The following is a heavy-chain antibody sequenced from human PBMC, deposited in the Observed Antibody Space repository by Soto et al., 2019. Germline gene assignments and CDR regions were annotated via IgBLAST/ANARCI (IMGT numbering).Heavy chain of an antibody. J-gene: IGHJ4*02. Sequence: PGGSLRLSCAASGFTFSGYWMHWVRQAPGKGLVWVSHIDTDGGSTNYVDSVKGRFTISRDNAKNTLYLQMNGLRAEDTAVYYCARVIYPASLDYWGQGTLVTVSS. V-gene: IGHV3-74*01. CDR1: GFTFSGYW. CDR2: IDTDGGST. CDR3: ARVIYPASLDY.